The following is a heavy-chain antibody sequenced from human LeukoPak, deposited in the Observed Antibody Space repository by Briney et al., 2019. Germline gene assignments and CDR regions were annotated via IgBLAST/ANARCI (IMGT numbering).Heavy chain of an antibody. CDR2: ISGSGGST. CDR1: GFTFSSYA. J-gene: IGHJ4*02. D-gene: IGHD5-12*01. V-gene: IGHV3-23*01. CDR3: ARSRRLGDYFDY. Sequence: GGSLRLSCAASGFTFSSYAMSLVRQASGKGLEWVSAISGSGGSTYYADSVKGRFTISRDNSKNTLYLQMNSLRAEDTAVYYCARSRRLGDYFDYWGQGTLVTVSS.